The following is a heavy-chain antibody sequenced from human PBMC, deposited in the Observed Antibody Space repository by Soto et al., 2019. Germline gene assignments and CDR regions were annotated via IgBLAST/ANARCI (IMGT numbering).Heavy chain of an antibody. D-gene: IGHD6-13*01. J-gene: IGHJ1*01. CDR3: AGDDGDSSSHLYA. CDR1: GGTLITYS. Sequence: QEQLVQSGAEMKKPGSSVKLSCEASGGTLITYSITWVRQAPGQGLEWMGGILPSTGATNYAPKFQGRATITADESTSTAYMELRGLTSEDTAIYFCAGDDGDSSSHLYAWGQGTRLTVSP. CDR2: ILPSTGAT. V-gene: IGHV1-69*01.